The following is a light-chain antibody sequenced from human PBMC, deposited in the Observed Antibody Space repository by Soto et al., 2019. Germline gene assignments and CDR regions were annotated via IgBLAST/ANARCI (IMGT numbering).Light chain of an antibody. CDR2: GAS. J-gene: IGKJ4*01. CDR3: QQYGSSPLT. Sequence: EVVLTQSPGTLSLSPGERATLSRRASRSVSSSYLAWYRQKPGQAPRLLIYGASSRATGILDRFSGSGSGTDFTLTISRLEPEDFAMYYCQQYGSSPLTFGGGTNVEIK. V-gene: IGKV3-20*01. CDR1: RSVSSSY.